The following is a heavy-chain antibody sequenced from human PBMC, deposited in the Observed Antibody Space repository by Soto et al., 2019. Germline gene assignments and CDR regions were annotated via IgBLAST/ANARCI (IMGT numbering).Heavy chain of an antibody. CDR2: INHSGST. D-gene: IGHD6-13*01. V-gene: IGHV4-34*01. J-gene: IGHJ4*02. CDR3: ARGRFRIRAAAGTNFDY. CDR1: GGSFSGYY. Sequence: QVQLQQWGAGLLKPSETLSLTCAVYGGSFSGYYWSWIRQPPGKGLEWIGEINHSGSTNYNPSLKSRVTISVDTSKNQFSLKLSSVTAADTAVYYCARGRFRIRAAAGTNFDYWGLGTLVTVSS.